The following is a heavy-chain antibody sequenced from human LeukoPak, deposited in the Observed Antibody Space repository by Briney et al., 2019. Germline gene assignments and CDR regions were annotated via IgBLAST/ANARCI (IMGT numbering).Heavy chain of an antibody. V-gene: IGHV3-21*01. CDR3: ARGAERSGYDY. Sequence: GGSLRLSCAASGFTFSSYSMNWVRQAPGKGLEWVSSISSSSSYIYYADSVRGRFTISRDNAKNSLHLQMNSLRGEDTAVYYCARGAERSGYDYWGREPWSPSPQ. D-gene: IGHD3-22*01. CDR2: ISSSSSYI. CDR1: GFTFSSYS. J-gene: IGHJ4*02.